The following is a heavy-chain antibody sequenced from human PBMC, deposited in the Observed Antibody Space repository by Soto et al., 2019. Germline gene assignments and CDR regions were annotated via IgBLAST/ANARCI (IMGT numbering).Heavy chain of an antibody. J-gene: IGHJ5*02. D-gene: IGHD6-6*01. CDR2: IYPDDSNT. Sequence: GESLKISCKGSGYGFAGYWIVWVRQMPGKGLEWMGLIYPDDSNTRYSPAFQDQVTISADKSISTAYLQWSSLKASDTAMYYCARYNSPSLAGNRFDPWGQGTLVTVSS. V-gene: IGHV5-51*01. CDR3: ARYNSPSLAGNRFDP. CDR1: GYGFAGYW.